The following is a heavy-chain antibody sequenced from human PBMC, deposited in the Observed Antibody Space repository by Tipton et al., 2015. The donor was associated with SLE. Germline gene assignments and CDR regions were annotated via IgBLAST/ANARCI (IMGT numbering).Heavy chain of an antibody. V-gene: IGHV4-61*10. Sequence: TLSLTCTVSGGSISSGSHYWSWIRQPAGKGLEWIGYIYYSGSTNYNPSLKSRVTISVDTSKNQFSLKLSSVTAADTAVYYCARGIAVAGRWFDPWGQGTLVTVSS. CDR1: GGSISSGSHY. CDR3: ARGIAVAGRWFDP. J-gene: IGHJ5*02. D-gene: IGHD6-19*01. CDR2: IYYSGST.